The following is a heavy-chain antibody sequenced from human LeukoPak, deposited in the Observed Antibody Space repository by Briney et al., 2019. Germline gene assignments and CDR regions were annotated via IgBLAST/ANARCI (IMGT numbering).Heavy chain of an antibody. D-gene: IGHD4-17*01. CDR1: GFTFSDYY. J-gene: IGHJ4*02. CDR3: AITASTTVTTFDY. Sequence: GGSLRLSCAASGFTFSDYYMSWIRQAPGKGLERVSYISSSGSTIYYADSVKGRFTISRDNAKNSLYLQMNSLRAEDTAVYYCAITASTTVTTFDYWGQGTLVTVSS. V-gene: IGHV3-11*01. CDR2: ISSSGSTI.